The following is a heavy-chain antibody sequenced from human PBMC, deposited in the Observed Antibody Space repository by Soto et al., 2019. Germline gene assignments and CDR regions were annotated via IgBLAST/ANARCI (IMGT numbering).Heavy chain of an antibody. Sequence: GASVKVSCKASGYTLTDFGISWVRQAPGQGLEWMGWISPYNDDTKYTQKLQGRVTMTTDTSAGTAYMELRSLRSDDTAVYYCAREYCSGGSCYGVDYWGQGTLVTVSS. CDR2: ISPYNDDT. CDR3: AREYCSGGSCYGVDY. CDR1: GYTLTDFG. V-gene: IGHV1-18*01. J-gene: IGHJ4*02. D-gene: IGHD2-15*01.